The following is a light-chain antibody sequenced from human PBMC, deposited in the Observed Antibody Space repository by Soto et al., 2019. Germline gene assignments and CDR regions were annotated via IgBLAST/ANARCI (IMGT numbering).Light chain of an antibody. J-gene: IGKJ5*01. CDR3: QHYAGGSRIT. Sequence: EIVLTQSPGALSLSPGERATLSCRASQSVSSSYLVWHQQKPGQAPRLLIYAASRRATGIPDRFSGSGSGTDFTLTISRLEPEDFALYYCQHYAGGSRITFGQGTRLEI. CDR1: QSVSSSY. V-gene: IGKV3-20*01. CDR2: AAS.